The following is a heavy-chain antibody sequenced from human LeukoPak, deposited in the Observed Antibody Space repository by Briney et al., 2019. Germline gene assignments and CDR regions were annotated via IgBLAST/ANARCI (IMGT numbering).Heavy chain of an antibody. J-gene: IGHJ5*02. CDR2: ISSSGSTI. D-gene: IGHD2-2*02. V-gene: IGHV3-11*01. CDR3: ARDLPEDIVVVPAAISWFDP. Sequence: PGGSLRLSCAASGFTFSDYYMSWIRQAPGKGLEWVSYISSSGSTIYYADSVKGRFTISRGNAKNSLYLQMNSLRAEDTAVYYCARDLPEDIVVVPAAISWFDPWGQGTLVTVSS. CDR1: GFTFSDYY.